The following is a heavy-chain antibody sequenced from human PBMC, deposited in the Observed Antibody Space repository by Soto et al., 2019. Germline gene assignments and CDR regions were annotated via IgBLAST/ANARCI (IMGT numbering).Heavy chain of an antibody. J-gene: IGHJ4*02. D-gene: IGHD4-17*01. CDR3: VREVQYDDCVALGY. Sequence: QVQMVQSGAEVKKPGASVKVSCKASGYTFTTYGISWVRQAPGQGLEWMGWISAYTGDTLYTQNLQGRVTMTRDTSTTTDYMELRSLGSDDTAVYYCVREVQYDDCVALGYWGQGTLVTVSS. CDR2: ISAYTGDT. CDR1: GYTFTTYG. V-gene: IGHV1-18*01.